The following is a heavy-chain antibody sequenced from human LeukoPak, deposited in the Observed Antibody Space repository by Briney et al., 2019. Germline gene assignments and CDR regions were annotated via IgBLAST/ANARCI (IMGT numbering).Heavy chain of an antibody. CDR3: ARDRVAHCSSTSCYWGYFDY. CDR1: GFTVSSNY. J-gene: IGHJ4*01. CDR2: IYSGGST. V-gene: IGHV3-66*01. D-gene: IGHD2-2*01. Sequence: GGSLRLSCAASGFTVSSNYMSWVRQAPGKGLEWVSVIYSGGSTYYADSVKGRFTISRDNSKNTLYLQMNSLRAEDTAVYYCARDRVAHCSSTSCYWGYFDYWGHGTLVTVSS.